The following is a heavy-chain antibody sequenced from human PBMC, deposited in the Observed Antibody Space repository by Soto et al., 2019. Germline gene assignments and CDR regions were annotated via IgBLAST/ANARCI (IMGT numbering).Heavy chain of an antibody. V-gene: IGHV3-66*01. CDR3: AREPRYCRGGSCSITGDAFDI. D-gene: IGHD2-15*01. J-gene: IGHJ3*02. Sequence: TGGSLRLSCTASGFIVSDTYMNWVRQAPGKGLEWVSVISNRGDTHYADSVRGRFSLSRDIADNTLHLQMNNLRVEDTAVYYCAREPRYCRGGSCSITGDAFDIWGQGTMVTVS. CDR1: GFIVSDTY. CDR2: ISNRGDT.